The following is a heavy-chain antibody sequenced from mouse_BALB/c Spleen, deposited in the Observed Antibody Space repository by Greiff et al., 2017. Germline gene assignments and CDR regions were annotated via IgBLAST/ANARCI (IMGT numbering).Heavy chain of an antibody. CDR3: ARQANWDYFDY. CDR1: GFTFSSYA. CDR2: ISSGGSYT. Sequence: DVQLVESGGGLVKPGGSLKLSCAASGFTFSSYAMSWVRQTPEKRLEWVATISSGGSYTYYPDSVKGRFTISRDNAKNTLYLQMSSLRSEDTAMYYCARQANWDYFDYWGQGTTLTVSS. V-gene: IGHV5-9-3*01. J-gene: IGHJ2*01. D-gene: IGHD4-1*01.